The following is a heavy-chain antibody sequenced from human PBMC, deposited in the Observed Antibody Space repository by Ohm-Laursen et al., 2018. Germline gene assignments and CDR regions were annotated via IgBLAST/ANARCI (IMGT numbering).Heavy chain of an antibody. CDR3: GRGTQWLVLYY. CDR2: INHSGST. CDR1: GGSFSGYY. V-gene: IGHV4-34*01. D-gene: IGHD6-19*01. J-gene: IGHJ4*02. Sequence: GTLSLTCAVYGGSFSGYYWSWIRQPPGKGLEWIGEINHSGSTNYNPSLKSRVTISVDTSKNQFSLKLSSVTAADTAVYYCGRGTQWLVLYYWGQGTLVTVSS.